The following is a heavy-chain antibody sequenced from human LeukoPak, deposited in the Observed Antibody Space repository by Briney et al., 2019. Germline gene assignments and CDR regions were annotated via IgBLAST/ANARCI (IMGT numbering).Heavy chain of an antibody. Sequence: GGSLRLSCAASGFAFSSYWMTWIRQAPGKGLEWVATIKQDGSEKYYVDSVKGRFTISRDNPKNSLNLQMNSLRAEDTAVYYCARGTYTFDYWGQGTLVSVSS. J-gene: IGHJ4*02. D-gene: IGHD1-1*01. CDR2: IKQDGSEK. CDR1: GFAFSSYW. V-gene: IGHV3-7*04. CDR3: ARGTYTFDY.